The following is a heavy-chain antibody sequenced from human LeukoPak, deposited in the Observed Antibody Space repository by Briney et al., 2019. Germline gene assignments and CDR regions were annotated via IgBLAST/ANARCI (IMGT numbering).Heavy chain of an antibody. V-gene: IGHV4-59*01. CDR1: GDSISNYY. Sequence: PSETLSLTCSVSGDSISNYYWSWIQQPPGKGLEWIGYIYKSGNTNYNPSLKSRVTISVDTSKNEFSLNLSSVIAADTAVYYCARGSRTSVDYWGQGTLVTASS. CDR3: ARGSRTSVDY. J-gene: IGHJ4*02. D-gene: IGHD2-2*01. CDR2: IYKSGNT.